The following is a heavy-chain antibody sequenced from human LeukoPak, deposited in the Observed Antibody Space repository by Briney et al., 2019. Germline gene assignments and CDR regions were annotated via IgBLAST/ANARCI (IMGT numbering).Heavy chain of an antibody. CDR2: INHSGST. CDR1: GGSFSGYY. Sequence: SETLSLTCAVYGGSFSGYYWSWIRQPPGKGLEWIGEINHSGSTNYNPSLKSRVTISGDTSKNQFSLKLSSVTAADTAVYFCARVGYSYVINDWSRTGLGAYPTKYYYHMDVWGKGTTVTVSS. D-gene: IGHD5-18*01. CDR3: ARVGYSYVINDWSRTGLGAYPTKYYYHMDV. J-gene: IGHJ6*03. V-gene: IGHV4-34*01.